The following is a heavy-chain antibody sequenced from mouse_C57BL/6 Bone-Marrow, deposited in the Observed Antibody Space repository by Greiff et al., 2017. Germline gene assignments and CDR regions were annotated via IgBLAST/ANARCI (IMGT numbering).Heavy chain of an antibody. D-gene: IGHD3-3*01. CDR1: GYAFTNYL. J-gene: IGHJ2*01. CDR3: ARWGGRGYCDY. Sequence: VQLQQSGAELVRPGTSVKVSCKASGYAFTNYLIEWVKQRPGQGLEWIGVINPGSGGTNYNEKFKGKATLTADKSSSTAYMQLSSLTSEDSAVYFCARWGGRGYCDYWGQGTTLTVSS. V-gene: IGHV1-54*01. CDR2: INPGSGGT.